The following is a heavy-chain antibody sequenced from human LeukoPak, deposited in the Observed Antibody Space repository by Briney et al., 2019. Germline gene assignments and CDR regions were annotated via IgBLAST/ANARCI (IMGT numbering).Heavy chain of an antibody. CDR2: INPSGGST. V-gene: IGHV1-46*01. J-gene: IGHJ4*02. Sequence: ASVKVSCKTSGYNFIGYYMHWVRQAPGQGLEWMGIINPSGGSTSYAQKFQGRVTMTRDTSTSTVYMELSSLRSEDTAVYYCAREGAIAAARNLLFDYWGQGTLVTVSS. CDR1: GYNFIGYY. D-gene: IGHD6-13*01. CDR3: AREGAIAAARNLLFDY.